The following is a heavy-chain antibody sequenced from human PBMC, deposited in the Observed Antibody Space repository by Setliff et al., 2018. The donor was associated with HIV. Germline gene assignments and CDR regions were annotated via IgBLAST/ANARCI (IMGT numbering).Heavy chain of an antibody. CDR3: ASKPTTTVTFDY. D-gene: IGHD4-17*01. J-gene: IGHJ4*02. V-gene: IGHV4-34*01. CDR2: INHSGST. Sequence: SETLSLTCAVYGGSFSGYNWSWIRQPPGKGLEWIGEINHSGSTNYNPSLKGRFTISRDNAKNSLYLQMNSLRAEDTAVYYCASKPTTTVTFDYWGQGTLVTVSS. CDR1: GGSFSGYN.